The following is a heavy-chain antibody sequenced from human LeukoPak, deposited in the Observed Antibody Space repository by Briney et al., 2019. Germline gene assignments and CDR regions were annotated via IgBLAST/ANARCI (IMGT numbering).Heavy chain of an antibody. V-gene: IGHV4-59*08. CDR1: GGSISSYY. CDR2: IYYSGST. CDR3: ARQSSGYYLYYFDY. D-gene: IGHD3-22*01. Sequence: SETLSLTCTVSGGSISSYYWSWIQQPPGKGLEWIGYIYYSGSTNYNPSLKSRVTISVDTSKNQFSLKLSSVTAADTAVYYCARQSSGYYLYYFDYWGQGTLVTVSS. J-gene: IGHJ4*02.